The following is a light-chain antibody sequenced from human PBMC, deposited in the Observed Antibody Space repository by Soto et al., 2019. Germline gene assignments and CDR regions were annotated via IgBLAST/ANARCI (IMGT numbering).Light chain of an antibody. CDR2: KAS. CDR1: QNINTW. Sequence: IQMTQSPSTLSASVGDRVTITCRASQNINTWLSWYPQTPGEPPKLLIFKASRLQSGVPSRFSGGGSATRFTLTISGLQPDDFGTYYCMQSSNYVWTFGQGTTVEVK. CDR3: MQSSNYVWT. V-gene: IGKV1-5*03. J-gene: IGKJ1*01.